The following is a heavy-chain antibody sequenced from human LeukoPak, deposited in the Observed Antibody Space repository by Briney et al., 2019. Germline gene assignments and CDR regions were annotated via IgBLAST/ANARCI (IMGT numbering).Heavy chain of an antibody. V-gene: IGHV4-38-2*01. J-gene: IGHJ4*02. D-gene: IGHD3-10*01. Sequence: SETLSLTCAVSGYSISSGYYWGWIRQPPGKGLEWIGSIYHSGSTYHNPSLKSRVTISVDTSKNQFSLKLSSVTAADTAVYYCARVGYGSGSYYTDYWGQGTLVTVSS. CDR1: GYSISSGYY. CDR2: IYHSGST. CDR3: ARVGYGSGSYYTDY.